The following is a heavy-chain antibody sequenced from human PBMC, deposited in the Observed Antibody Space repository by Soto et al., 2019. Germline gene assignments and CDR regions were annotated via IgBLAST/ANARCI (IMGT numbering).Heavy chain of an antibody. CDR2: ISSSSSTI. CDR1: GFTFSSYS. V-gene: IGHV3-48*01. D-gene: IGHD1-20*01. CDR3: ARDINSGVFDY. Sequence: EVQLVESGGGLVQPGGSLRLSCAASGFTFSSYSMNWVRQAPGKGLEWVSYISSSSSTIYYADSVKDRFTISRDNAKNSLYLQMSSLRAEDTAVYYCARDINSGVFDYWGQGTLVTVSS. J-gene: IGHJ4*02.